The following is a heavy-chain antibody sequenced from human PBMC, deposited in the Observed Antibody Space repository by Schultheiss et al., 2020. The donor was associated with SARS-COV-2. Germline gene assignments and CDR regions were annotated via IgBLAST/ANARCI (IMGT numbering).Heavy chain of an antibody. V-gene: IGHV3-9*01. CDR1: GFTFHEYA. J-gene: IGHJ5*02. CDR2: ISSNSGNI. Sequence: GGSLRLSCEASGFTFHEYAIHWVRQAPGKGLEWVSGISSNSGNIDYADSVKGRFTISRDNAKNSLYLQMNSLRAEDTAFYYCAKDRWSDFGVGSGVGWFDPWGQGTLVTVSS. D-gene: IGHD3-3*01. CDR3: AKDRWSDFGVGSGVGWFDP.